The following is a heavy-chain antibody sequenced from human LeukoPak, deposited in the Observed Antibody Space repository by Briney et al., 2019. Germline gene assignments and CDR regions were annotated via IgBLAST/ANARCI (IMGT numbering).Heavy chain of an antibody. CDR1: GFTFSSYW. J-gene: IGHJ4*02. CDR3: VRERDL. CDR2: IKQDGSEK. V-gene: IGHV3-7*01. Sequence: GGSLRLSCAVSGFTFSSYWMGWVRQAPGKGLEWVANIKQDGSEKNYVDSVMGRFTISRDNAKNSLYLQMNSLRAEDTAVYYCVRERDLRGQGTLVTVSS.